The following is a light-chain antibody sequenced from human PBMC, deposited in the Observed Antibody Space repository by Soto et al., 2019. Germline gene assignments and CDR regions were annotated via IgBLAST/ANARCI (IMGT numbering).Light chain of an antibody. CDR2: EVS. CDR3: SSYAGSNNWV. V-gene: IGLV2-8*01. J-gene: IGLJ3*02. CDR1: SSDVGDYNY. Sequence: QSALTQPPSASGSPGQSVTISCTGTSSDVGDYNYYSWYQQHPGKPPKIMLYEVSKRTSGVADRFSGSKSGNTASLTISGLQAEDEADYYCSSYAGSNNWVFGGGTQLTVL.